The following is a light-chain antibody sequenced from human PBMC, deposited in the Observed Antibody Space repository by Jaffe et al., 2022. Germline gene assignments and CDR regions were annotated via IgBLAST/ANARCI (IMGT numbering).Light chain of an antibody. CDR1: SGHSTYA. V-gene: IGLV4-69*02. J-gene: IGLJ2*01. Sequence: QLMLSQSPSASASLGASVKLTCSLDSGHSTYAIAWLQFEAGKGPRYLLNLRANGTHTRGPEIPHRFSGSSFGNERYLSISGLQPDDEGDYYCQTWDTGVRVFGGGTKLTVL. CDR3: QTWDTGVRV. CDR2: LRANGTH.